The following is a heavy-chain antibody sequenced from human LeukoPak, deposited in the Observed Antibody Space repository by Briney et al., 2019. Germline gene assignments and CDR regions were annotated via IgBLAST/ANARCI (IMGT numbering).Heavy chain of an antibody. D-gene: IGHD4-23*01. Sequence: GWCLRLSCAASGFTFSSYAMHWVRPAPGKGLEYVSAISSNGGSTYYANSVKGRFTISRDNSKNTLYLQMGSLRAEDMAVYYCARNYGGNTYDYWGQGTLVTVSS. CDR3: ARNYGGNTYDY. CDR1: GFTFSSYA. V-gene: IGHV3-64*01. J-gene: IGHJ4*02. CDR2: ISSNGGST.